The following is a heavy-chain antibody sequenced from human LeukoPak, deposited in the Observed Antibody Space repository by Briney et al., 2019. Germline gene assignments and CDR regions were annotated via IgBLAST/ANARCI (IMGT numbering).Heavy chain of an antibody. CDR2: INPSGGST. CDR1: GYTFTSYY. D-gene: IGHD3-22*01. CDR3: ARPKYYYDSSGYYPLDY. J-gene: IGHJ4*02. V-gene: IGHV1-46*01. Sequence: GGSVKLSSYAAGYTFTSYYMHWVRQAPGQGLEWMGIINPSGGSTSYAQKCKGRATITRDTSTSTVYMELSSLRSEDTAVYYCARPKYYYDSSGYYPLDYWGQGNLVSVSS.